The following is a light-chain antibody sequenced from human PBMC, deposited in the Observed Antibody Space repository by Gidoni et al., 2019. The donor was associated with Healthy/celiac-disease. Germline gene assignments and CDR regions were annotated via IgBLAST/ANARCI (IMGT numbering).Light chain of an antibody. CDR3: QQSDSTLART. V-gene: IGKV1-39*01. CDR2: AAS. J-gene: IGKJ4*01. Sequence: DIQMTQSPSSLSASVGDRVTITCRASQSISSYLNWYQQKPGKAPKLLIYAASSLQSGVPSRFSGSGSGTDFTLTISSLQPEDFATYYCQQSDSTLARTFGGGTKVEIK. CDR1: QSISSY.